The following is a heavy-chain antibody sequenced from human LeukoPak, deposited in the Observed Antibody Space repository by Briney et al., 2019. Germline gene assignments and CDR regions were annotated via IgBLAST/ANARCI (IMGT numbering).Heavy chain of an antibody. CDR1: EFTFSNYG. Sequence: GGSLRLSCVASEFTFSNYGMHWVRQAPGKGLEWVAVISYDGSNKYYADSVKGRFTISRDNSKNTLYLQMNSLRAEDTAVYYCAKDRYDSSEGWIDYWGQGTLVTVSS. CDR2: ISYDGSNK. CDR3: AKDRYDSSEGWIDY. V-gene: IGHV3-30*18. D-gene: IGHD3-22*01. J-gene: IGHJ4*02.